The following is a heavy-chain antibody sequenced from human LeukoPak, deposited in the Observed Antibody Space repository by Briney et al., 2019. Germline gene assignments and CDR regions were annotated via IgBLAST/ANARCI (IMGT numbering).Heavy chain of an antibody. CDR1: GFTFSSHW. Sequence: GGSLRLSCAASGFTFSSHWMSWVRQAPGKGLKWVSAIIGSGLSTYYADSVKGRFTISRDNSKNTLYLQMNSLRAEDTAVYYCAKDLSPGPDWGQGTLVTVSS. CDR2: IIGSGLST. CDR3: AKDLSPGPD. J-gene: IGHJ4*02. V-gene: IGHV3-23*01.